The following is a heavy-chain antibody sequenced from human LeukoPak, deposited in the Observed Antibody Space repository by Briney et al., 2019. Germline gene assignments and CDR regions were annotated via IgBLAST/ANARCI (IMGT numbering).Heavy chain of an antibody. J-gene: IGHJ4*02. V-gene: IGHV3-74*01. Sequence: GGSLRLSCAASGFTFSSYWMHWVRQAPGKGLVWVSRINSDGSRTSYADSVKGRFTISRDNAKNTLDLQMNSLRAEDTAVYYCARGPMVRTNLFDYWGQGTLVTVSS. D-gene: IGHD3-10*01. CDR3: ARGPMVRTNLFDY. CDR1: GFTFSSYW. CDR2: INSDGSRT.